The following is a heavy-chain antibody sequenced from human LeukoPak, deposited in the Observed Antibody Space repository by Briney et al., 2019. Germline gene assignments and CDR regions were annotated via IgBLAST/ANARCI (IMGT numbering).Heavy chain of an antibody. CDR3: AKLFYSSSAGDAFDI. CDR1: GFTFSSYS. CDR2: ISSSSSYL. J-gene: IGHJ3*02. Sequence: PGGSLRLSCAASGFTFSSYSMNWVRQAPGKGLEWVSSISSSSSYLYYADSVKGRFTISRDNSKNTLYLQMNSLRAEDTAVYYCAKLFYSSSAGDAFDIWGQGTMVTVSS. V-gene: IGHV3-21*04. D-gene: IGHD6-6*01.